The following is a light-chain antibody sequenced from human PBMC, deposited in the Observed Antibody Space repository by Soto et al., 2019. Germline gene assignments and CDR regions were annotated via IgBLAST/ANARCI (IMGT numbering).Light chain of an antibody. V-gene: IGKV3-15*01. CDR3: QQYNNWPLT. CDR1: QIISGY. J-gene: IGKJ4*01. Sequence: MTQSPSSLSTSVVDRVTITCRASQIISGYLNWYQQKPGQAPRLLIYGATTRATGIPGRFSGSGSGTDFTLTIGSLQSEDFAVYYCQQYNNWPLTFGGGTKVEIE. CDR2: GAT.